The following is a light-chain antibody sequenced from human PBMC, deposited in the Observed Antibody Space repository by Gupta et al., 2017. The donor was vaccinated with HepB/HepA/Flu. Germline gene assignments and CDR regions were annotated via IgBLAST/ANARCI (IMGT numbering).Light chain of an antibody. J-gene: IGKJ1*01. CDR2: AAS. Sequence: IKLTQSPSSLSASVGDRVTITCRARQGIRNDLGWHQQKPGKAPTRLIYAASRLQISVPLRFSRSGTGLAFTLTILRPQPVAFATYYFRHHNTYPWTFGPGTKVEIK. V-gene: IGKV1-17*01. CDR1: QGIRND. CDR3: RHHNTYPWT.